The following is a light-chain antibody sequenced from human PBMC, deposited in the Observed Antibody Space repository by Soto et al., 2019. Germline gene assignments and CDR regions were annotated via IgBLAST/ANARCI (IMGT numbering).Light chain of an antibody. V-gene: IGKV3-20*01. CDR3: QQYGSSPPYT. J-gene: IGKJ2*01. CDR1: QSVSSSY. Sequence: EIVLTQSPGTLSLSPGERATLSCRASQSVSSSYLAWYQQKPGQAPRLLIYGASNRATGIPDRFSASGSGTDFTLTISRLEPEDFAVYYCQQYGSSPPYTFGQGNKLENK. CDR2: GAS.